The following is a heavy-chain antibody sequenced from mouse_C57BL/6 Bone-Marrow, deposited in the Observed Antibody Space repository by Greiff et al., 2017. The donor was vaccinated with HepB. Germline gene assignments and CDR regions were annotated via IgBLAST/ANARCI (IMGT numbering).Heavy chain of an antibody. CDR3: TYGSSYWYFDV. CDR2: IRNKANNHAT. D-gene: IGHD1-1*01. CDR1: GFTFSDAW. V-gene: IGHV6-6*01. Sequence: EVKLVESGGGLVQPGGSMKLSCAASGFTFSDAWMDWVRQSPEKGLEWVAEIRNKANNHATYYGESVKGRFTISRDDSKSSVYLQMNSLRAEDTGIYYCTYGSSYWYFDVWGTGTTVTVSS. J-gene: IGHJ1*03.